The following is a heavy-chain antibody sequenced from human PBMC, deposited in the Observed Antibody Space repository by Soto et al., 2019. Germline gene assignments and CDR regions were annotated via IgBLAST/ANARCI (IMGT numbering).Heavy chain of an antibody. J-gene: IGHJ6*02. V-gene: IGHV1-2*04. CDR1: GYTFTGYY. Sequence: ASVKVSCKASGYTFTGYYMHWVRQAPGQGLEWMGWINPNSGGTNYAQKFQGWVTMTRDTSISTAYMELSRLRSDDTAVYYCARGVNTAPKEGVTGTKVHYYYGMDFWGQGTTVTVSS. D-gene: IGHD1-7*01. CDR2: INPNSGGT. CDR3: ARGVNTAPKEGVTGTKVHYYYGMDF.